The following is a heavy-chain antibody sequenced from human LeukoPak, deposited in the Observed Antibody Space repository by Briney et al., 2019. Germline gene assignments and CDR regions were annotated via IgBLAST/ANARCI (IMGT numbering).Heavy chain of an antibody. V-gene: IGHV3-23*01. CDR3: AKQVQLWLSSRFGY. J-gene: IGHJ4*02. Sequence: PGGSLRLSCAASGFTFSSYAISWVRQAPGKGLEWVSAISGSGGSTYYADSVKGRFTISRDNSKNTLYLQMNSLRAEDTAVYYCAKQVQLWLSSRFGYWGQGTLVTVSS. CDR1: GFTFSSYA. CDR2: ISGSGGST. D-gene: IGHD5-18*01.